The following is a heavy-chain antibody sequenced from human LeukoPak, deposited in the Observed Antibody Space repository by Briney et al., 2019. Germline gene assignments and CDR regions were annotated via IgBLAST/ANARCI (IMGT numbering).Heavy chain of an antibody. Sequence: GRSLRLSCAASGFTFDDYAMHWVRQAPGKGLEWVSGISWNSGSIGYADSVKGRFTISRDNAKNSLYLEMNSLRVEDTASYYCTKAPGDSSGRDFSDIWGQGTMVTVSS. D-gene: IGHD3-22*01. CDR1: GFTFDDYA. V-gene: IGHV3-9*01. CDR3: TKAPGDSSGRDFSDI. CDR2: ISWNSGSI. J-gene: IGHJ3*02.